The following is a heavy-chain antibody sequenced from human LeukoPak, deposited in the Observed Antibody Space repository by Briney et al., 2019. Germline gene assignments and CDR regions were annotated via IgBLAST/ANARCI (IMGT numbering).Heavy chain of an antibody. D-gene: IGHD3-16*01. CDR1: GGSISRYY. Sequence: PSETLSLTCTVSGGSISRYYWSWIRQPPGKGLEWIGYIYYSGSTNYNPSLKSRVTISVDTSKNQFSLKLSSVTAADTAVYYCARHPPRWGGGWFDPWGQGTLVTVSS. V-gene: IGHV4-59*08. CDR2: IYYSGST. J-gene: IGHJ5*02. CDR3: ARHPPRWGGGWFDP.